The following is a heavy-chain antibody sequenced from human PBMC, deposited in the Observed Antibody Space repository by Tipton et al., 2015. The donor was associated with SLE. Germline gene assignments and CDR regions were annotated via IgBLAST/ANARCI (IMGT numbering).Heavy chain of an antibody. CDR3: ARVSGITGTGAFDI. D-gene: IGHD1-20*01. CDR2: IYYSGST. J-gene: IGHJ3*02. Sequence: TLSLTCTVSGGSISSSRYYWSWIRQPPGKGLEWIGYIYYSGSTNYNPSLKSRVTISVDTSKNQFSLKLSSVTAADTAVYYCARVSGITGTGAFDIWGQGTMVTVSS. V-gene: IGHV4-61*01. CDR1: GGSISSSRYY.